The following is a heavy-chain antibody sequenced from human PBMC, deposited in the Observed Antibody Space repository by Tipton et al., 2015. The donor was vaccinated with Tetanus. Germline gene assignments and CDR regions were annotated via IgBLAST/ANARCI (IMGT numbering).Heavy chain of an antibody. CDR3: ARGAEKSYYGPRRGFDY. CDR2: INHSGST. V-gene: IGHV4-34*01. Sequence: GLVKPSETLSLTCAVYGGSFSGYYWSWIRQPPGKGLEWIGEINHSGSTNYNPSLKSRVTISVDTSKNQFSLKLSSVTAADTAVYYCARGAEKSYYGPRRGFDYWGQGTLVTVSS. J-gene: IGHJ4*02. D-gene: IGHD3-10*01. CDR1: GGSFSGYY.